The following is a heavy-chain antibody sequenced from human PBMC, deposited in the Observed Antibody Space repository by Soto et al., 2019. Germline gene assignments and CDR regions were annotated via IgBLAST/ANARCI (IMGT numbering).Heavy chain of an antibody. CDR2: IIPIFGTA. CDR3: ARDNSNTYYDFWSGSPDAFDI. V-gene: IGHV1-69*01. CDR1: GGTFSSYA. J-gene: IGHJ3*02. Sequence: QVQLVQSGAEVKKPGSSVKVSCKASGGTFSSYAISWVRQAPGQGLEWMGGIIPIFGTANYAQKFQGMVTITADESTSTAYMELSSLRSEDTAVYYCARDNSNTYYDFWSGSPDAFDIWGQGTMVTVSS. D-gene: IGHD3-3*01.